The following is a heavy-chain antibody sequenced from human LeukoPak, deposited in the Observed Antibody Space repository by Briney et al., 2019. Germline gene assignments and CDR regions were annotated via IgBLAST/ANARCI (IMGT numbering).Heavy chain of an antibody. CDR1: GFTFSSYS. Sequence: GGSLRLSCAASGFTFSSYSMNWVRQAPGKGLEWISSISSSSSYIYYADSVKGRFTISRDNAKNSLYLQMNSLRAEDTAVYYCARERNYDFWSGYYVDYWGQGTLVTVSS. CDR2: ISSSSSYI. CDR3: ARERNYDFWSGYYVDY. J-gene: IGHJ4*02. V-gene: IGHV3-21*01. D-gene: IGHD3-3*01.